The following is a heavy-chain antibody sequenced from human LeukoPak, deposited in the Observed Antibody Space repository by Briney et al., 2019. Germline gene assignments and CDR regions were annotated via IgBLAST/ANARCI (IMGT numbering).Heavy chain of an antibody. J-gene: IGHJ4*02. Sequence: GGSLRLSCAASGFMFSTYEMNWVRQAPGKGLEWLSYISYNGRSIYYADSVKGRFIISRDTSKNMVFLQMNSLRVEDTAVYYCARGIEYWGRGTLVTVSS. CDR3: ARGIEY. CDR1: GFMFSTYE. CDR2: ISYNGRSI. V-gene: IGHV3-48*03.